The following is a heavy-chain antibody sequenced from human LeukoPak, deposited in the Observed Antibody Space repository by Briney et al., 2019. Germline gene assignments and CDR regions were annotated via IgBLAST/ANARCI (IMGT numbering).Heavy chain of an antibody. CDR1: GYTFTSYA. CDR3: ARWTTTYLDY. Sequence: ASVKVSCKASGYTFTSYAMHWVRQAPGQRLEWMGWINAGNGNTKYSQKFQGRVTITRDTSTSTVYMELSSLRSEDSAVYYCARWTTTYLDYWGQGTLVTVSS. D-gene: IGHD4-11*01. CDR2: INAGNGNT. J-gene: IGHJ4*02. V-gene: IGHV1-3*01.